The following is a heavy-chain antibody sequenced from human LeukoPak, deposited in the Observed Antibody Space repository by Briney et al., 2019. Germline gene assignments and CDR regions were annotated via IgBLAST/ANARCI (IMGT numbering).Heavy chain of an antibody. CDR2: ISGSSNTI. D-gene: IGHD6-19*01. CDR3: AKDLYGSDWYNYFDP. Sequence: RSGGSLRLSCAASGFTFSSYSMNWVRQAPGKGLEWVSYISGSSNTIYYADSMKGRFTISRDSAKNSLYLQMNSLTTEDTAVYHCAKDLYGSDWYNYFDPWGQGALVTVSS. J-gene: IGHJ5*02. V-gene: IGHV3-48*01. CDR1: GFTFSSYS.